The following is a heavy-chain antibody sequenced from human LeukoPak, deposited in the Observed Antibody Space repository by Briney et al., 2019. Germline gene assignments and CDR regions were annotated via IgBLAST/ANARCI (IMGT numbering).Heavy chain of an antibody. Sequence: PSETLSLTCTVPGGSISSNSYYWGWIRQPPGKGLEWIGSFYYSGSTYYNPSLKSRVTISVDTSKNQFSLKLSSVTAADTAVYYCESSGLIGSIPVDDYWGQGTLVTVSS. CDR2: FYYSGST. V-gene: IGHV4-39*01. CDR1: GGSISSNSYY. D-gene: IGHD2/OR15-2a*01. CDR3: ESSGLIGSIPVDDY. J-gene: IGHJ4*02.